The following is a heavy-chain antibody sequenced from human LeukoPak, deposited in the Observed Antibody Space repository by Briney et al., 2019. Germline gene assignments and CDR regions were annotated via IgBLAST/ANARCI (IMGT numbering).Heavy chain of an antibody. Sequence: SETLSLTCTVSGGSISSSSYYWGWLRQPPGKGLEWIGSIYYSGSTYYNPSLKSRVTISVDTSKNQFSLKLSSVTAADTAVYYCAGDPIVSGYSSSWFDYWGQGTLVTVSS. V-gene: IGHV4-39*07. CDR1: GGSISSSSYY. J-gene: IGHJ4*02. CDR3: AGDPIVSGYSSSWFDY. CDR2: IYYSGST. D-gene: IGHD6-13*01.